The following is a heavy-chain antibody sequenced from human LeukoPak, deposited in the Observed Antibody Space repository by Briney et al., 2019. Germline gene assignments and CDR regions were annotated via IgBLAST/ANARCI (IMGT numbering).Heavy chain of an antibody. D-gene: IGHD4-17*01. CDR1: GFTFDDYG. V-gene: IGHV3-20*04. J-gene: IGHJ6*03. CDR2: INWNGGGT. Sequence: PGGSLRLSCAASGFTFDDYGMSWVRQAPGKGLEWVSGINWNGGGTGYADSVKGRFTISRDNAKNSLYLQMNSLRAEDTAFYYCARAHRATVTTSYYYYYMDVWGKGTTVTVSS. CDR3: ARAHRATVTTSYYYYYMDV.